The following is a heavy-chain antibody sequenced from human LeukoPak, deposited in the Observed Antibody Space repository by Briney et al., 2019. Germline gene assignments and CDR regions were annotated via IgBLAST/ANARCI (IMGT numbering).Heavy chain of an antibody. CDR2: IQHSGSA. V-gene: IGHV4-39*01. CDR1: GVSINTRTYF. Sequence: SETLSLTCSVFGVSINTRTYFWGWIRQPPGKGLEWIGHIQHSGSASYNPSLKSRVTVFVDTSKNQFSLRLSSVTAADTAVYFCARRGSSNWSEFDYWGQGTLVTVSS. D-gene: IGHD6-13*01. CDR3: ARRGSSNWSEFDY. J-gene: IGHJ4*02.